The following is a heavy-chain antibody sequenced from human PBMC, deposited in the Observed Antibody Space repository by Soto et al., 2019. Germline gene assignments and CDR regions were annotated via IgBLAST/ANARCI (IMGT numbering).Heavy chain of an antibody. J-gene: IGHJ6*02. V-gene: IGHV3-11*06. D-gene: IGHD3-10*01. CDR1: GFTFSDYY. CDR2: ISSSGSYT. Sequence: GGSLGLSCAASGFTFSDYYMSWIRQAPGKGLEWVSYISSSGSYTNYADSVKGRFTISRDHVKRSLYLQMNSLRGDDTAVYYCARVPYYYTSGTDYGMDVWGQGTTVTVSS. CDR3: ARVPYYYTSGTDYGMDV.